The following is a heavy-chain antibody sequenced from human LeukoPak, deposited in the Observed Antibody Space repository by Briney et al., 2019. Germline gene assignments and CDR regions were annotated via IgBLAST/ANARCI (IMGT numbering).Heavy chain of an antibody. J-gene: IGHJ5*02. D-gene: IGHD6-13*01. CDR2: ISAYNGNT. CDR1: GYTFTSYG. CDR3: ARDQGYSSSWYNWFDP. Sequence: ASVKVSCKASGYTFTSYGISWVRQAPGQGLEWMGWISAYNGNTNYAQKFQGRVTMTRDTSISTAYMELSRLRSDDTAVYYCARDQGYSSSWYNWFDPWGQGTLVTVSS. V-gene: IGHV1-18*01.